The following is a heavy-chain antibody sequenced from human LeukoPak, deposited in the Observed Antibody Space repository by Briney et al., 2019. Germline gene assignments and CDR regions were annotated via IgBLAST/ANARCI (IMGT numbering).Heavy chain of an antibody. Sequence: GGSLRLSCAASGFIFSSYILNWVRQAPGEGLGWVSYISGSSETMFYADSVKDRFTVSRDDPKNSLHLQMDSLRAEDTAVYYCAKDREEDWLIFFNVLDYWGQGTPVTVSS. D-gene: IGHD3/OR15-3a*01. CDR2: ISGSSETM. V-gene: IGHV3-48*04. CDR3: AKDREEDWLIFFNVLDY. J-gene: IGHJ4*02. CDR1: GFIFSSYI.